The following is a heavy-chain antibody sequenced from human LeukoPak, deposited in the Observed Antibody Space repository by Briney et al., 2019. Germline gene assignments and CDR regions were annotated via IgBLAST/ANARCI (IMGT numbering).Heavy chain of an antibody. CDR3: ARDEPRYCSSTSCYKGNWFDP. Sequence: SETLSLTCAVSGYSISSGYYWGWIRPPPGKGLEWIGIIYHSGSTYYNPSIKSRVTISVDTSKNQFSLKLSSVTAADTAVYYCARDEPRYCSSTSCYKGNWFDPWGQGTLVTVSS. D-gene: IGHD2-2*02. CDR1: GYSISSGYY. CDR2: IYHSGST. J-gene: IGHJ5*02. V-gene: IGHV4-38-2*02.